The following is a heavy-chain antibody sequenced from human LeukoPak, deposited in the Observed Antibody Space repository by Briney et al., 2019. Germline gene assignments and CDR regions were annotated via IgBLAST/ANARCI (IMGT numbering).Heavy chain of an antibody. V-gene: IGHV5-51*01. CDR2: IYPVDSDI. CDR3: ARLVNHGLDV. J-gene: IGHJ6*02. Sequence: GESLKISCKGSGYSFTSYWIGWVRQMPGKGLEWMGIIYPVDSDIRYSPTLQGQVTISVDKSINTAYLQWSSLKASDTATYYCARLVNHGLDVWGQGTTVTVSS. D-gene: IGHD2-21*01. CDR1: GYSFTSYW.